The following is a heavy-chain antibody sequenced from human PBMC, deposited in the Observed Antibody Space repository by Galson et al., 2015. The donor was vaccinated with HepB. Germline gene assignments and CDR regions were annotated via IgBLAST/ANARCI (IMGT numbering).Heavy chain of an antibody. J-gene: IGHJ4*02. CDR2: ISYDGSNK. Sequence: SLRLSCAASEFPFSRHWLHWVRQAPGKGLEWVAVISYDGSNKYYADSVKGRFTISRDNSKNTLYLQMNSLRAEDTAVYYCARDLYYDSSEYYGGADYWGQGTLVTVSS. V-gene: IGHV3-30-3*01. CDR1: EFPFSRHW. CDR3: ARDLYYDSSEYYGGADY. D-gene: IGHD3-22*01.